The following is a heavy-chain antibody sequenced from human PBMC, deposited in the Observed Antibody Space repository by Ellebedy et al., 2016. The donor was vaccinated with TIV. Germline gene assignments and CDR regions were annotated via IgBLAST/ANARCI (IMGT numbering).Heavy chain of an antibody. CDR1: GGSISSSSYY. J-gene: IGHJ4*02. Sequence: SETLSLTCTVSGGSISSSSYYWGWIRQPPGKGLEWIGYIHYSGSTNYNPSLKSRVTISVDTSKNQFSLKLSSVTAADTAMYYCARHLGHGSGSFMGIWGQGTLVTVSS. CDR3: ARHLGHGSGSFMGI. CDR2: IHYSGST. V-gene: IGHV4-61*05. D-gene: IGHD3-10*01.